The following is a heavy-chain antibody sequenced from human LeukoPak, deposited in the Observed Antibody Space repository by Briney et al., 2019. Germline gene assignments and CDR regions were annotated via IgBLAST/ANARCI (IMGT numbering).Heavy chain of an antibody. CDR3: ARDQGHYGSGSYHYYYYYGMDV. CDR2: IYYSGST. Sequence: SQTLSLTCTVSGGSISSGDYYWSWIRQPPGKGLEWIGYIYYSGSTYYNPSLKSRVTISVDTSKNQFSLKLSSVTAADTAVYYCARDQGHYGSGSYHYYYYYGMDVWGKGTTATVSS. V-gene: IGHV4-30-4*01. J-gene: IGHJ6*04. D-gene: IGHD3-10*01. CDR1: GGSISSGDYY.